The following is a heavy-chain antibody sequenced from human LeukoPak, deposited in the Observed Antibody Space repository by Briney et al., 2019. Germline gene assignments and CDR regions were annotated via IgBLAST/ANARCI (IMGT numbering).Heavy chain of an antibody. CDR1: GFTFSSYA. Sequence: GGSLRLSCAASGFTFSSYAMSWVRQPPGKGLEWVSAISGSGGSTYYADSVKGRFTISRDNSKNTLYLQMNSLRAEDTAVYYCAKDVKEYYYDSSGLHWGQGTLVTVSS. D-gene: IGHD3-22*01. V-gene: IGHV3-23*01. J-gene: IGHJ4*02. CDR3: AKDVKEYYYDSSGLH. CDR2: ISGSGGST.